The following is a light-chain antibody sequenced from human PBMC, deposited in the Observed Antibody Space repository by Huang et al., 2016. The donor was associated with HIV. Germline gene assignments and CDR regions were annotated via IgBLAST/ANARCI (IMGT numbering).Light chain of an antibody. CDR1: QTISNY. CDR3: QQRTNYPLT. J-gene: IGKJ4*01. V-gene: IGKV3-11*01. Sequence: EIVLTQSPATLSLSPGERAILSCRASQTISNYLSWYQQKPGQAPRLLCYAASNRATGIPVRFSGSGSGTDFTLTISSLEPEDVGVYYCQQRTNYPLTFGGGTKVDIK. CDR2: AAS.